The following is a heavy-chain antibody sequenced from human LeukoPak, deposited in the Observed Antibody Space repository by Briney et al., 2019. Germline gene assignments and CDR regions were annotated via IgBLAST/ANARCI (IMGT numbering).Heavy chain of an antibody. J-gene: IGHJ4*02. Sequence: ASVKVSCKASGYTFTTYHMHWVRQAPGQGLEWMGRINSNSGGTNYAQKFQGRVTMTRDTSISTAYMELSRLRSDDTAVYYCARDTDYYDSSGYLRDWGQGTLVTVSS. CDR2: INSNSGGT. V-gene: IGHV1-2*02. D-gene: IGHD3-22*01. CDR3: ARDTDYYDSSGYLRD. CDR1: GYTFTTYH.